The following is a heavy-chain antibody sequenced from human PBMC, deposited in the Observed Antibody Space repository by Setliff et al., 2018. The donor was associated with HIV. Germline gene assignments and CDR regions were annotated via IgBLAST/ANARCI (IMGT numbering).Heavy chain of an antibody. CDR1: GFTFSDFG. J-gene: IGHJ4*02. D-gene: IGHD3-22*01. Sequence: GGSLRLSCAASGFTFSDFGMHWVRQAPGKGLEWVALTGFDESHKFYSDSGQGRFIISRDNSKNTLYLQMNSLRTEETAVYYCAKEKVKMRGNYDSSNYYALADSWGQGTLVTVSS. V-gene: IGHV3-30*02. CDR3: AKEKVKMRGNYDSSNYYALADS. CDR2: TGFDESHK.